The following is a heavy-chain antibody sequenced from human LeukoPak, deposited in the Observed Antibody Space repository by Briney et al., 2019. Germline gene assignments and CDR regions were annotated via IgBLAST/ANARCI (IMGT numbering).Heavy chain of an antibody. CDR3: ATGGDTAMANGAFDI. J-gene: IGHJ3*02. Sequence: ASVKVSCKASGYTFTGYYMHWVRQAPGQGLEWMGWINPNSGGTNYAQKFQGRVTMTRDTSISTAYLQWSSLKASDTAMYYCATGGDTAMANGAFDIWGQGTMVTVSS. V-gene: IGHV1-2*02. D-gene: IGHD5-18*01. CDR1: GYTFTGYY. CDR2: INPNSGGT.